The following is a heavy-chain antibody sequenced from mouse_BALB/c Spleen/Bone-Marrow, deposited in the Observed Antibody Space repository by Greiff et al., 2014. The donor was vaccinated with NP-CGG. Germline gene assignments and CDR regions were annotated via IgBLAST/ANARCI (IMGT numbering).Heavy chain of an antibody. CDR1: GYTFTSYW. J-gene: IGHJ2*01. D-gene: IGHD2-4*01. V-gene: IGHV1-69*02. CDR3: TRTYDYDEGGFDY. CDR2: IYPSDSYT. Sequence: QVHVKQSGAELVRPGASVKLSCKASGYTFTSYWINWVKQRPGQGLEWIGNIYPSDSYTNYNQKFKDKATLTVDKSSSTAYMQLSSPTSVDSAVYYCTRTYDYDEGGFDYWGQGTTLTVSS.